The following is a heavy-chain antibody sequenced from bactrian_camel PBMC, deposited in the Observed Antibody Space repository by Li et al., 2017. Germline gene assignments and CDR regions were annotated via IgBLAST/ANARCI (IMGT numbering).Heavy chain of an antibody. D-gene: IGHD5*01. J-gene: IGHJ4*01. CDR3: ANGESAL. CDR1: GFTFSSYA. Sequence: VQLVESGGGLVQPGGSLRLSCAASGFTFSSYAMHWVRQAPGEGLEWVSTSDSGSATYYADSAKGRFTISRDNAKNTLYLQLNSLKTDDTAMYYCANGESALWGQGTQVTVS. CDR2: SDSGSAT. V-gene: IGHV3S31*01.